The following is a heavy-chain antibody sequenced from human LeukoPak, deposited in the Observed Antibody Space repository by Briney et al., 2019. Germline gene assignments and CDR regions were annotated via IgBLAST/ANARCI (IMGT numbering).Heavy chain of an antibody. V-gene: IGHV4-39*01. CDR3: ARRGSSWYYYYMDV. CDR1: GGSISSSVYY. J-gene: IGHJ6*03. Sequence: SETLSLTCTVSGGSISSSVYYWGWIRQPPGKGLEWIGSVYYTGSTYFNPSLKSRLTISADTSKNQLSLKLRSVTAADTAVYYCARRGSSWYYYYMDVWGKGTTVTVSS. D-gene: IGHD6-13*01. CDR2: VYYTGST.